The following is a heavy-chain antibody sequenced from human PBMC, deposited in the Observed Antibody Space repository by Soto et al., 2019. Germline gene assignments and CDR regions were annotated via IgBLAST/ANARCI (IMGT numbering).Heavy chain of an antibody. J-gene: IGHJ4*02. CDR3: ARGSLHSSRFDY. D-gene: IGHD4-4*01. CDR2: ISSSSSYI. CDR1: GFTFSSYS. Sequence: EVQLVESGGGQVKPGGSLRLSCAASGFTFSSYSMNWVRQAPGKGLEWVSSISSSSSYIYYADSVKGRFTISRDNAKNSLYLQMNSLRAEDTAVYYCARGSLHSSRFDYWGQGTLVTVSS. V-gene: IGHV3-21*01.